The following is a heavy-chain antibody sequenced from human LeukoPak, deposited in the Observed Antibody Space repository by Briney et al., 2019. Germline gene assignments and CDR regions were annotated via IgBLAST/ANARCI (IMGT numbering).Heavy chain of an antibody. CDR2: IGTAGDP. Sequence: GGSLRLSCAASGFTFSSYDMHWVRQATGKGLEWVSAIGTAGDPYYPGSVKGRFTISRDNAKNSLYLQMNSLRAEDTAVYYCARDRGKSIAVAADYWGQGTLVTVSS. V-gene: IGHV3-13*05. CDR1: GFTFSSYD. J-gene: IGHJ4*02. D-gene: IGHD6-19*01. CDR3: ARDRGKSIAVAADY.